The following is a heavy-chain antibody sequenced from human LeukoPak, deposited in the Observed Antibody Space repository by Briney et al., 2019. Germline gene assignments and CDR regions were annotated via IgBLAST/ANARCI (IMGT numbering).Heavy chain of an antibody. D-gene: IGHD2-8*02. CDR3: ARDKTGAGNCFDY. Sequence: GGSLRLSCAASGFTVSRNEMTWVRQAPGKGLEWVSIINGGSTYYRDSKKGRFTISRDNSKNTLHLQMNSLRADDTAVYYCARDKTGAGNCFDYWGQGTLVTVSS. CDR2: INGGST. V-gene: IGHV3-38-3*01. J-gene: IGHJ4*02. CDR1: GFTVSRNE.